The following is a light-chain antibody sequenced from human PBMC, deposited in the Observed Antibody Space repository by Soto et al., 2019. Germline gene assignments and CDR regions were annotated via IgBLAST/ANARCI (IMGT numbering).Light chain of an antibody. CDR3: QQYSTSRGT. CDR2: GAS. CDR1: QSLRSSH. J-gene: IGKJ1*01. V-gene: IGKV3-20*01. Sequence: EIVLTQSPGTLSLSPGERATLSCRASQSLRSSHLAWYQQKPGQAPRLLMFGASSRATGIPDRFSGSASGTDFTLTISRLEPEDFAVYYCQQYSTSRGTFGQGTKVEIK.